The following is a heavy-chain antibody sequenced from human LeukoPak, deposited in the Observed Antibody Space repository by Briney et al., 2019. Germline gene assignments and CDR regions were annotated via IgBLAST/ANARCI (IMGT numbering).Heavy chain of an antibody. CDR3: ARYSGYDRYYFDY. CDR2: INPSGGST. CDR1: GYTFTSYY. D-gene: IGHD5-12*01. Sequence: ASVKVSCKASGYTFTSYYMHWVRQAPGQGLEWMGIINPSGGSTSYAQKFQAGVTMTRDMSTSTVYMELSSLRSEDTAVYYCARYSGYDRYYFDYWGQGTLVTVSS. J-gene: IGHJ4*02. V-gene: IGHV1-46*01.